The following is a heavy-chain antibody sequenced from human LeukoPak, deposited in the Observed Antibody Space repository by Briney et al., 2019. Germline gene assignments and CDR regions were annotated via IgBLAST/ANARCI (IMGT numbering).Heavy chain of an antibody. V-gene: IGHV1-2*02. Sequence: ASVKVPCRASVYTFIGYFMHWVRQAPGQGLEWMGWINPNSGDTNYAQKFKGRVTMTRDTSISAAYMELSSLRFDDTAVYYCSRAADVVLVPPSDDWGQGTLVTVSS. CDR3: SRAADVVLVPPSDD. J-gene: IGHJ4*02. CDR1: VYTFIGYF. CDR2: INPNSGDT. D-gene: IGHD2-8*02.